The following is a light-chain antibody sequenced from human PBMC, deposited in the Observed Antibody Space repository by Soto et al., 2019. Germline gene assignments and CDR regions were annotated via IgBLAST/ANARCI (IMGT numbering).Light chain of an antibody. CDR2: VAS. V-gene: IGKV1-39*01. CDR1: QSVTTY. J-gene: IGKJ4*01. CDR3: QQTYSIPPLS. Sequence: DIRMTQSPSSLSASVGDRVTITCRASQSVTTYLNWYQQNPGKAPKLLIYVASSLQSGVPSRFSGKGSETDFALTISSLQPEDSATYFCQQTYSIPPLSFGGGTKVEIK.